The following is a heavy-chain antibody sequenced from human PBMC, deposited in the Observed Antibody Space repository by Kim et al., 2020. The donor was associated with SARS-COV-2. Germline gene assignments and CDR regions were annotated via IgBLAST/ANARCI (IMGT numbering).Heavy chain of an antibody. V-gene: IGHV3-30*18. Sequence: GGSLRLSCAASGFTFSNYGIHWVRQAPGKGLEWVAVISSDGDTTFYRDSVKGGFTLSRDNSKNTVYMQMNSLRAEDTASYYCAKDFLQCRGFFHHWGQGT. J-gene: IGHJ4*02. CDR2: ISSDGDTT. D-gene: IGHD3-3*01. CDR3: AKDFLQCRGFFHH. CDR1: GFTFSNYG.